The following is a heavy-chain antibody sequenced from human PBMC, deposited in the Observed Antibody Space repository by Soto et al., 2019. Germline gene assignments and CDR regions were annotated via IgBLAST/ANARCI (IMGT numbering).Heavy chain of an antibody. V-gene: IGHV4-34*01. J-gene: IGHJ4*02. CDR1: GGSFSGYY. Sequence: PSETLSLTCTVSGGSFSGYYWGWIRQPPGKGLEWIGEIYHSGSTNYNPSLKSRVTISVDTSKNQFSLQLNSVTAADTAVYYCARGIDYWGQGTLVTVSS. CDR3: ARGIDY. CDR2: IYHSGST.